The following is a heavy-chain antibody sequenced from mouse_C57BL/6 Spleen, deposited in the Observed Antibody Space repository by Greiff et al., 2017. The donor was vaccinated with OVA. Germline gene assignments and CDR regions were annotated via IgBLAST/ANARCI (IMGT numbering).Heavy chain of an antibody. CDR1: GYTFTSYW. Sequence: QVQLQQPGTELVKPGASVKLSCKASGYTFTSYWMHWVKQRPGQGLEWIGNINPSNGGTNYNEKFKSKATLTVDKSSSTAYMQLSSLTSEDSAVYYCARRIYYGNYEYWYFDVWGTGTTVTVSS. CDR3: ARRIYYGNYEYWYFDV. V-gene: IGHV1-53*01. D-gene: IGHD2-1*01. CDR2: INPSNGGT. J-gene: IGHJ1*03.